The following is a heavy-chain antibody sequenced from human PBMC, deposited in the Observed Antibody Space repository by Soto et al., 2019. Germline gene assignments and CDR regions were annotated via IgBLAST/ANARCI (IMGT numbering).Heavy chain of an antibody. Sequence: VGSLRLSWAAAGFTFSSYAMSWVRQAPGKGLEWVSAISGSGGSTYYADSVKGRFTISRDNSKNTLYLQMNSLRAEVTAVYDCAKAQPPITISGVALDYWGQGTLVTVS. V-gene: IGHV3-23*01. CDR2: ISGSGGST. CDR3: AKAQPPITISGVALDY. D-gene: IGHD3-3*01. J-gene: IGHJ4*02. CDR1: GFTFSSYA.